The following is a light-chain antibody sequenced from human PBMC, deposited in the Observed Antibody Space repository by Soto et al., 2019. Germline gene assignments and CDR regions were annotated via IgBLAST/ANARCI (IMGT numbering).Light chain of an antibody. CDR2: DAS. Sequence: DIQMTQSPSNLSASVGDRVTITCRASQSISSWLAWCQQKPGKAPKLLIYDASSLESGVPSRFSGHGSGTEFTLTISSLQPDDSASYYCQQYNSYSKTFGQGTKVDIK. CDR3: QQYNSYSKT. J-gene: IGKJ1*01. V-gene: IGKV1-5*01. CDR1: QSISSW.